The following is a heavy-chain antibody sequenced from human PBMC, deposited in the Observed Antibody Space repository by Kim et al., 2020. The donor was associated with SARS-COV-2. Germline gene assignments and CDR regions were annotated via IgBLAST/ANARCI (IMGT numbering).Heavy chain of an antibody. D-gene: IGHD2-21*01. CDR1: GGSFSGHY. V-gene: IGHV4-34*01. CDR2: IKHSGRT. Sequence: SETLSLTCAVYGGSFSGHYWSWVRQPPGKGLEWIGEIKHSGRTNHNPASKSGVTISVKTSKNQSSLKEMFVTSAEKAVYYCARAALHRGHSDYYGPG. CDR3: ARAALHRGHSDY. J-gene: IGHJ4*02.